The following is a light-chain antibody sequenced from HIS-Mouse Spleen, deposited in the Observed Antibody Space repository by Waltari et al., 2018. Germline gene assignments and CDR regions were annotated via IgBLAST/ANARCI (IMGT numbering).Light chain of an antibody. Sequence: QSALTQPRSVSGSPGQPVTISCTGTSRDVGGYNYVSWYQQHPGKAPKLMIYDVSKRPSGVPDRFSGSKSGNTASLTISGLQAEDEADYYCCSYAGSYTGVFGTGTKVTVL. V-gene: IGLV2-11*02. CDR2: DVS. CDR1: SRDVGGYNY. CDR3: CSYAGSYTGV. J-gene: IGLJ1*01.